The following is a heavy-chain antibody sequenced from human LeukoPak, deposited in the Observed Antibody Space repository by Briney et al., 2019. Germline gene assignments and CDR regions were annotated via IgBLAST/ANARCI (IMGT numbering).Heavy chain of an antibody. CDR3: ARAYYDFWATMYYFDY. D-gene: IGHD3-3*01. CDR1: GGSFSGYY. J-gene: IGHJ4*02. V-gene: IGHV4-34*01. CDR2: INHSGST. Sequence: SETLSLTCAVYGGSFSGYYWSWIRQPPGKGLEWIGEINHSGSTNYNPSLKSRVTISVDTSKNQFSLKLSSVTAADTAVYYCARAYYDFWATMYYFDYWGQGTLVTVSS.